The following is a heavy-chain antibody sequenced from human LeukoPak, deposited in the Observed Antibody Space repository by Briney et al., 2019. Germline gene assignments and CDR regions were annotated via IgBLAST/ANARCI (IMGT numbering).Heavy chain of an antibody. CDR2: ISPSGGNT. CDR1: GFIFAGYT. Sequence: GGSLRLSCAGSGFIFAGYTMNWVRQAPGKGLQWLAYISPSGGNTLYADSVKGRFTISRDNAKNSLYLQMNSLRAEDTAVYYCALNPDYYGSGSFDYWGQGTLATVSS. D-gene: IGHD3-10*01. CDR3: ALNPDYYGSGSFDY. V-gene: IGHV3-48*04. J-gene: IGHJ4*02.